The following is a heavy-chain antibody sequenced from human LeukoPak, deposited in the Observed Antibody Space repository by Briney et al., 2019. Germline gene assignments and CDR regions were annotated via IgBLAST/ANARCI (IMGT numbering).Heavy chain of an antibody. D-gene: IGHD3-22*01. CDR1: GGTFSSYA. CDR2: INPNSGGT. Sequence: ASVKVSCKASGGTFSSYAISWVRQAPGQGLEWMGWINPNSGGTNYAQKFQGRVTMTRDTSISTAYMELSRLRSDDTAVYYCARDRGDYYDSSGPFDYWGQGTLVTVSS. CDR3: ARDRGDYYDSSGPFDY. V-gene: IGHV1-2*02. J-gene: IGHJ4*02.